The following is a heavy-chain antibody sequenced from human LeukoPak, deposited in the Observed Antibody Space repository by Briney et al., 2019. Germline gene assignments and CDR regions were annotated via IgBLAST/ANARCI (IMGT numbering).Heavy chain of an antibody. CDR3: ARDEARSYRHDAFDI. CDR2: ISSSSSYI. J-gene: IGHJ3*02. D-gene: IGHD1-26*01. V-gene: IGHV3-21*01. Sequence: PGGSLRLSCAASGFTFSSYSMNWVRQAPGKGLEWVSSISSSSSYIYYADSVKGRFTISRDNAKNSLYLQMNSLRAEDTAVYYCARDEARSYRHDAFDIWGQGTMVTVSS. CDR1: GFTFSSYS.